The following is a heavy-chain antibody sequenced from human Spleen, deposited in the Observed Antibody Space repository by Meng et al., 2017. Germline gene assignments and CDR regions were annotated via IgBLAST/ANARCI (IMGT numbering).Heavy chain of an antibody. Sequence: GESLKISSVASGVTFSSYEMNWVRQAPGKGLEWVSYISSSGSTIYYADSMKGRFTISRDNAKNSLYLQMNSLRVEDTAVYYCEIGMFDPWGQGTLVTVSS. CDR1: GVTFSSYE. V-gene: IGHV3-48*03. CDR2: ISSSGSTI. J-gene: IGHJ5*02. CDR3: EIGMFDP.